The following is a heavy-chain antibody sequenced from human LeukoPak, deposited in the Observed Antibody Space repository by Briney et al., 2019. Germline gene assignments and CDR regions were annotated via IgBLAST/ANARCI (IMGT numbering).Heavy chain of an antibody. Sequence: GGSPRLSCAASGFTFSSYSMNWVRQAPGKGLEWVSSISSSSSYIYYADSVKGRFTISRDNAKNSLYLQMNSLRAEDTAVYYCARALPSPLYSGSYADAFDIWGQGTMVTVSS. CDR3: ARALPSPLYSGSYADAFDI. CDR1: GFTFSSYS. J-gene: IGHJ3*02. CDR2: ISSSSSYI. D-gene: IGHD1-26*01. V-gene: IGHV3-21*01.